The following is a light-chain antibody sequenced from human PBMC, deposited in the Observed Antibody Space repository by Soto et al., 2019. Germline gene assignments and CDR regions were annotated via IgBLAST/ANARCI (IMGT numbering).Light chain of an antibody. J-gene: IGKJ5*01. CDR3: QQYGSSPH. Sequence: EIVLTQSPGTLSLSPCDRATLSCRASQSVSSSYLAWYQQKPGQAPRLLIYGASSRATGIPDRFSGSGSGTDFTLTISRLEPEDFAVYYCQQYGSSPHFGQGTRLEIK. CDR1: QSVSSSY. V-gene: IGKV3-20*01. CDR2: GAS.